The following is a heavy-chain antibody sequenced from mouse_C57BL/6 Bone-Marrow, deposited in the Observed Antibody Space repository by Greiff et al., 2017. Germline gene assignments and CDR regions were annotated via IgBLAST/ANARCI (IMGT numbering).Heavy chain of an antibody. D-gene: IGHD2-4*01. CDR3: ARYYEGISPYYLDV. V-gene: IGHV1-39*01. J-gene: IGHJ1*03. CDR2: INPNYGTT. CDR1: GYSFTDYN. Sequence: EVQLQQSGPELVKPGASVKISCKASGYSFTDYNMNWVKQSHGKSLEWIGEINPNYGTTSYNQKFKGKATLTVDTSSSTAYMQLNSLTSEDSAVYYCARYYEGISPYYLDVWGKGTTVTVSS.